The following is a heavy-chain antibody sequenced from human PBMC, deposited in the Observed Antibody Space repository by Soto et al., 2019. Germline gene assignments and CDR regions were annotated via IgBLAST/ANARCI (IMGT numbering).Heavy chain of an antibody. V-gene: IGHV4-59*01. D-gene: IGHD5-18*01. CDR2: IYYSGST. J-gene: IGHJ5*02. CDR3: ARDSGYNYGSFRLFDP. Sequence: PSETLSLTCTVSGGSISSYYWSWIRQPPGKGLEWIGYIYYSGSTNYTPSLKSRVTISVDTSKNQFSLKLSSVTAADTAVYYCARDSGYNYGSFRLFDPWGQGTLVTVSS. CDR1: GGSISSYY.